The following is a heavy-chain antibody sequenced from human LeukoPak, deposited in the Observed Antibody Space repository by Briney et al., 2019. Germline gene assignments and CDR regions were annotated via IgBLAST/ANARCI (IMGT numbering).Heavy chain of an antibody. CDR2: ISAYNGNT. D-gene: IGHD3-22*01. Sequence: ASVKVSCKASGYTFTSYGISWVRQAPGQGVEWMGWISAYNGNTNYAQKLPGRVTMTTDTSTSTAYMELRSLRSDDTAVYYCARSPIWSSSVYYYDSSGYYWAVDYWGQGTLVTVSS. CDR1: GYTFTSYG. J-gene: IGHJ4*02. CDR3: ARSPIWSSSVYYYDSSGYYWAVDY. V-gene: IGHV1-18*01.